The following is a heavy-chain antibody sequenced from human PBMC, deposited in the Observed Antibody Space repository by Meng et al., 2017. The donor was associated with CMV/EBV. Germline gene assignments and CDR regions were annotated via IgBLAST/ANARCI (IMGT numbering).Heavy chain of an antibody. Sequence: NPITPLTLTCNISWSSLRTIGVGVGRFRQPPGKDLEWLALTYWDDDKRYSPSLKSRLTITKDTSKNQVVLTMTNMDPVDTATYYCARIAAACRFDYWGQGTLVTVSS. D-gene: IGHD6-13*01. CDR1: WSSLRTIGVG. CDR2: TYWDDDK. J-gene: IGHJ4*02. V-gene: IGHV2-5*02. CDR3: ARIAAACRFDY.